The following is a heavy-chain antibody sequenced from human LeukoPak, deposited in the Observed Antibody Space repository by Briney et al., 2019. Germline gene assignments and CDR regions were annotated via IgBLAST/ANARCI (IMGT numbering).Heavy chain of an antibody. V-gene: IGHV1-18*01. D-gene: IGHD2-2*01. CDR2: ISAYNGNT. CDR3: ARDLGEDIVVVPAATYYYYGMDV. J-gene: IGHJ6*02. Sequence: ASVNVSCKASGYTFTRYGISWVRQAPGQGLEWMGWISAYNGNTNYAQKLQGRVTMTTDTSASTAYMELRSLRSDDTAVYYCARDLGEDIVVVPAATYYYYGMDVWGQGTTVTVSS. CDR1: GYTFTRYG.